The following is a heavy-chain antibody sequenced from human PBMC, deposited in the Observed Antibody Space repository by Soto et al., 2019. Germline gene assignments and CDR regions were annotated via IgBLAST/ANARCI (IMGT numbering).Heavy chain of an antibody. V-gene: IGHV1-18*04. D-gene: IGHD2-2*01. CDR1: GYTFTSYG. J-gene: IGHJ5*02. CDR2: ISAYNGNT. Sequence: ASVKFSCKASGYTFTSYGISWVRQAPGQGLEWMGWISAYNGNTNYAQKLQGRVTMTTDTSTSTAYMELRSLRSDDTAVYYCARDRIVVVPAATNWFDPWGQGTLVTVSS. CDR3: ARDRIVVVPAATNWFDP.